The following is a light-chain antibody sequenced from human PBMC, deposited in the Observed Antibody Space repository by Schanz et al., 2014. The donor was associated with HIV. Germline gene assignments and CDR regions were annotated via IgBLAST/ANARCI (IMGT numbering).Light chain of an antibody. J-gene: IGKJ1*01. V-gene: IGKV3-20*01. CDR2: GAS. Sequence: ELVLTQSPGILSLSPGERATLSCRASQTISSAYLAWYQQRPGQAPRLLIYGASSRATGIPDRFSGSGSGTDFTLPISSLEPEDFAVYYCQHYYNSLWTFGQGTKVEIK. CDR3: QHYYNSLWT. CDR1: QTISSAY.